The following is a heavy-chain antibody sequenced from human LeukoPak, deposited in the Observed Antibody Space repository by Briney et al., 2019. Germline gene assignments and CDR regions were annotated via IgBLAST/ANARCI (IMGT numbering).Heavy chain of an antibody. D-gene: IGHD6-6*01. Sequence: SETLSLTCAVSGGSISSGGYSWSWIRQPPGKGLEWIGYIYYSGSTYYNPSLKSRVTISVDTSKNQFSLKLSSVTAADTAVYYCASSRIAALYYYYYMDVWGKGTTVTVSS. CDR3: ASSRIAALYYYYYMDV. CDR2: IYYSGST. V-gene: IGHV4-30-4*07. CDR1: GGSISSGGYS. J-gene: IGHJ6*03.